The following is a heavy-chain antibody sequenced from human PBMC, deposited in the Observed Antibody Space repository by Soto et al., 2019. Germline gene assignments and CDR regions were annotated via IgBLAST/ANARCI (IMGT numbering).Heavy chain of an antibody. J-gene: IGHJ2*01. CDR3: DGIRAVRTVSAFLLNRSSDL. Sequence: PGKGLEWIGSIYYSGSTYYNPSLKSRVTISVDTSKNQFSLKLSSVTAADFFFQAEDGIRAVRTVSAFLLNRSSDL. D-gene: IGHD2-2*01. CDR2: IYYSGST. V-gene: IGHV4-39*01.